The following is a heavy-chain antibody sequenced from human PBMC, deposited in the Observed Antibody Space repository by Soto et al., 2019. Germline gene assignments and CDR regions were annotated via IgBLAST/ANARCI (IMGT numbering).Heavy chain of an antibody. J-gene: IGHJ6*02. D-gene: IGHD2-21*01. CDR3: AVMAGLVVSDDFDLDV. Sequence: QVHLVESGGGVVQPGRSLRLSCVGSGFSYSDYSIHWVRQAPGKGLEWVAFISYDGDKKFFADSVKGRFNISRDNANNTVSLHLSSLRPEDTAVFHCAVMAGLVVSDDFDLDVWGQGTTVTVSS. CDR1: GFSYSDYS. CDR2: ISYDGDKK. V-gene: IGHV3-30-3*01.